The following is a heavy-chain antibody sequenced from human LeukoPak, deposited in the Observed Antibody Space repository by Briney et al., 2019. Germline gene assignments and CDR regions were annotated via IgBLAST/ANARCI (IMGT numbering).Heavy chain of an antibody. Sequence: GGSLRLSCAASGFTFSNYDMNWVRQAPGKGLEWVSYISSDASAIYCADSVKGRFPISRDNAKNSLYLQMNSLRAEDTAVYYCARDLTGDSSHDYWGQGTLVTVSS. CDR2: ISSDASAI. J-gene: IGHJ4*02. V-gene: IGHV3-48*03. CDR1: GFTFSNYD. D-gene: IGHD3-22*01. CDR3: ARDLTGDSSHDY.